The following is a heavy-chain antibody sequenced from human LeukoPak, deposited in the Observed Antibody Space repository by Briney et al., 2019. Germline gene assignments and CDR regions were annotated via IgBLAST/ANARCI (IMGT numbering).Heavy chain of an antibody. Sequence: ASVKVSCKASGYTFTGYYMHWVRQAPGQGLEWMGRINPNSGGTNYAQKFQGRVTMTRDTSISTAYMELSRLRSDDTAVYYCARLEYYYDSSGYFQLFAYGGQETLVTVPS. CDR2: INPNSGGT. J-gene: IGHJ4*02. CDR1: GYTFTGYY. D-gene: IGHD3-22*01. CDR3: ARLEYYYDSSGYFQLFAY. V-gene: IGHV1-2*06.